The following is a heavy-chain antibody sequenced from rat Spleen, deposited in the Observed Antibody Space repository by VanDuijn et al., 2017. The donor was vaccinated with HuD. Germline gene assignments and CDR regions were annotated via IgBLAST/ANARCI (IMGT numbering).Heavy chain of an antibody. CDR2: ISTSGSRT. D-gene: IGHD5-1*01. Sequence: EVQLVESGGGLVQPGRSLKLSCAASGFTFSNYGMAWVRQAPTKGLEWVATISTSGSRTYYPDSVKGRFTISRDNAKSTLYLQMDSLRSEDTATYYCARHFPWELGFAYWGQGTLVTVSS. CDR3: ARHFPWELGFAY. CDR1: GFTFSNYG. V-gene: IGHV5-29*01. J-gene: IGHJ3*01.